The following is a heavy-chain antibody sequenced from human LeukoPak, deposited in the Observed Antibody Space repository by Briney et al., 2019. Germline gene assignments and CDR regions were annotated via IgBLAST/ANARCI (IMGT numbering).Heavy chain of an antibody. CDR1: GYTLTELS. D-gene: IGHD4-17*01. CDR2: FDPEDGET. V-gene: IGHV1-24*01. CDR3: ATSFTGDYGDYGNYFDY. Sequence: ASVKVSCKVSGYTLTELSMHGVRQAPGKGLEWMGGFDPEDGETIYAQKFQGRVTMTEDTYTDTAYMELSSLRSEDTAVYYCATSFTGDYGDYGNYFDYWGQGTLVTVSS. J-gene: IGHJ4*02.